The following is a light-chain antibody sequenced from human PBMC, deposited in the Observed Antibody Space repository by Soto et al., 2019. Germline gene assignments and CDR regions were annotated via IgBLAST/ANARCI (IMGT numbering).Light chain of an antibody. CDR1: QGISSW. CDR3: QQYIYWPWT. CDR2: AAP. J-gene: IGKJ1*01. Sequence: DIQMTQSPSSVSASVGDRVTITCRASQGISSWLAWYQQKPGKAPKFLIYAAPTLQSGAPSRFSGSGSGTEFTLTISSLQSEDFAVYYCQQYIYWPWTFGQGTKVDIK. V-gene: IGKV1-12*01.